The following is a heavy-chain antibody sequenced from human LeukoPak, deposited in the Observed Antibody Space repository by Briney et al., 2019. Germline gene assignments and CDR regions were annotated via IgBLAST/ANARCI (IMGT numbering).Heavy chain of an antibody. Sequence: KASETLSLTCAVYGGSFSGYYWSWIRQPPGKGLEWIAYIYYSGSTNYNPSLKSRVTISVDTSKNQFSLKLRSVTAADTAVYYCARTTEGGYTYGYFYYYYMDVWGKGTTVTISS. CDR1: GGSFSGYY. CDR2: IYYSGST. D-gene: IGHD5-18*01. J-gene: IGHJ6*03. CDR3: ARTTEGGYTYGYFYYYYMDV. V-gene: IGHV4-59*01.